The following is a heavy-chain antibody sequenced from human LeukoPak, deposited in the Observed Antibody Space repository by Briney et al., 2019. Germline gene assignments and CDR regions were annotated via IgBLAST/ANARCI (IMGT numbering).Heavy chain of an antibody. CDR1: GGTFSSYA. V-gene: IGHV1-18*01. CDR2: ISAYNGNT. Sequence: ASVKVSCKASGGTFSSYAISWVRQAPGQGLEWMGWISAYNGNTNYAQKLQGRVTMTTDTSTSTAYMELRRLRSDDTAVYYCARVFYYDSSGYSLGYYYGMDVWGQGTTVTVSS. D-gene: IGHD3-22*01. CDR3: ARVFYYDSSGYSLGYYYGMDV. J-gene: IGHJ6*02.